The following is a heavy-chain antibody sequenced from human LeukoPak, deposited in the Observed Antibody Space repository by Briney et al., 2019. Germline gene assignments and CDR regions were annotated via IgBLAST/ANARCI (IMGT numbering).Heavy chain of an antibody. V-gene: IGHV3-48*03. CDR1: GFTFSSYE. CDR3: ARVGYSYGYSYYHYYMDV. CDR2: ISSSGSTI. D-gene: IGHD5-18*01. J-gene: IGHJ6*03. Sequence: SGGSLRLSCAASGFTFSSYEMNWVRQAPGKGLEWVSYISSSGSTIYYADSVKGRFTISRDNAKNSLYLQMNSLRAEDTAVYYCARVGYSYGYSYYHYYMDVWGKGATVTVSS.